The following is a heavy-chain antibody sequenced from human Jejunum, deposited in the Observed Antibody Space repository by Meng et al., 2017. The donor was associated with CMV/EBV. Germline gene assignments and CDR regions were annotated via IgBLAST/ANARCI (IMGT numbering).Heavy chain of an antibody. CDR3: ARSTSGPGDY. CDR1: GGSVTSGNYY. J-gene: IGHJ4*02. D-gene: IGHD2-15*01. CDR2: IYYTGSS. Sequence: TVAGGSVTSGNYYWNWIRQPPGEGLEWIGWIYYTGSSSYNPSLKSRATITLDTSKNQFSLKVTSVTAADTAVYYCARSTSGPGDYWGQGTLVTVSS. V-gene: IGHV4-61*01.